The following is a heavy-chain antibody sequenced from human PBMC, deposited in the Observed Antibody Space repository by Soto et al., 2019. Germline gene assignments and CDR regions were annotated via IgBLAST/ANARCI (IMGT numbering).Heavy chain of an antibody. Sequence: QVQLQESGPGLVKPSETLSLTCTVSGGSTTNYYWSWIRQPPGKGLDWIGYIYYSGSTNYTNYNSPLKRRVTIPVATSKNQFSLKLNSVTAADTAVYYCARVRTVAGNPVLDYWGQGTLVAVSS. D-gene: IGHD6-19*01. CDR3: ARVRTVAGNPVLDY. J-gene: IGHJ4*02. CDR2: IYYSGSTNYT. CDR1: GGSTTNYY. V-gene: IGHV4-59*01.